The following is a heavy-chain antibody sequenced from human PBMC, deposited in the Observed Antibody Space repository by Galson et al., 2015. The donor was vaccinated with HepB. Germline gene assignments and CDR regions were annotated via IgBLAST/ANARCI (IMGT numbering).Heavy chain of an antibody. CDR1: GGTFSSYA. D-gene: IGHD6-19*01. V-gene: IGHV1-69*10. J-gene: IGHJ6*02. CDR2: IIPILGIA. Sequence: SVKVSCKASGGTFSSYAISWVRQAPGQGLEWMGGIIPILGIANYAQKFQGRVTITADKSTSTAYMELSSLRSEDTAVYYCARGIAVANGVIWYYYGMDVWGQGTTVTVSS. CDR3: ARGIAVANGVIWYYYGMDV.